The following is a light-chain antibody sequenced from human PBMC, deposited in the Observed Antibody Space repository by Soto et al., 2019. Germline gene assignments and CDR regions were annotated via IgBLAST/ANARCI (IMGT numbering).Light chain of an antibody. V-gene: IGKV3-20*01. CDR2: GAS. CDR1: QSVSSSF. J-gene: IGKJ2*01. CDR3: QQYCSSPRT. Sequence: EIVLTQSPGTLSLSPGERATLSCRASQSVSSSFLAWYQQKPGQAPRLLIYGASSRATGIPDRFSGSGSGTDFTLTISRREPEDFAVYYCQQYCSSPRTFGQGTKLEIK.